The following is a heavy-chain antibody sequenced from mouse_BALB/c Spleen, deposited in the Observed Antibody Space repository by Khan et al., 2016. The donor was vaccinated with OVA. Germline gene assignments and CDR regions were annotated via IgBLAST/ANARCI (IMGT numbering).Heavy chain of an antibody. D-gene: IGHD2-13*01. CDR2: IYPSDSYT. CDR3: TRGDPGNFDY. J-gene: IGHJ2*01. V-gene: IGHV1-69*02. CDR1: GYTFTNYW. Sequence: QVQLQQSGAELVRPGASVKLSCKASGYTFTNYWINWVRQRPGQGLEWIGNIYPSDSYTNYNQKFKDKATLTVDKSSSTAYMQLSSTTSEDSAVYYCTRGDPGNFDYWGQGTTLTVSS.